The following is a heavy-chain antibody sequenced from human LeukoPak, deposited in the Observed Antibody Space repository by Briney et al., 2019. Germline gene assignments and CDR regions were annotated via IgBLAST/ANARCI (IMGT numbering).Heavy chain of an antibody. CDR1: GFTFSSYA. V-gene: IGHV3-30*10. D-gene: IGHD1-26*01. Sequence: GRSLRLSCAASGFTFSSYAMHWVRQAPGKGLEWVAVISFDGSNKYYTDSVKGRFTISRDNSKNTLYLQVSSLRTEDTAVYYCARGGSYRDYWGQGTLVTVSS. CDR3: ARGGSYRDY. J-gene: IGHJ4*02. CDR2: ISFDGSNK.